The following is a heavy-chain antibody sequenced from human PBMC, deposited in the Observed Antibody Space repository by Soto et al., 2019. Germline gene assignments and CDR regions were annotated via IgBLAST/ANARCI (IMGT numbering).Heavy chain of an antibody. Sequence: SETLSLTCAVSGASVASDEWWNWVRQPPGKGLEWIGEMHHSGNTNYNPSLKTRVTISIDKSKNQFSLQMNSLRAEDTAVYYCARESYCISTSCSWGLVVAATGAFDIWGQGTMVTVSS. CDR3: ARESYCISTSCSWGLVVAATGAFDI. J-gene: IGHJ3*02. CDR2: MHHSGNT. CDR1: GASVASDEW. D-gene: IGHD2-2*01. V-gene: IGHV4-4*02.